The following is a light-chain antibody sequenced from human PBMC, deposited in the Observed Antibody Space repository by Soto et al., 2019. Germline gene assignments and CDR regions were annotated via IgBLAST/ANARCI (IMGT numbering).Light chain of an antibody. CDR3: CSYAGTSTHTV. CDR2: EVS. Sequence: QSALTQPASVSGSPGQSITISCTGTSSDVGSYNLVSWYQQHPGKAPKLIISEVSKRPSGISDRFSGSKSGSTASLTISGLPAEDEADYYCCSYAGTSTHTVLGGGTQLTVL. J-gene: IGLJ7*01. V-gene: IGLV2-23*02. CDR1: SSDVGSYNL.